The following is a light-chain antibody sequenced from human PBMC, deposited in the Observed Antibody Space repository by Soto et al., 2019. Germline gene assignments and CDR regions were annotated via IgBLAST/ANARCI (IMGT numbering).Light chain of an antibody. CDR1: QSMSSY. Sequence: DIQMTQSPCSLSASVGDRVTITCRASQSMSSYLNWYQQKPGKAPKLLISAASSLQSGVPSRFSGSGSGTDFTLTISSLQPEDFATYYCQQSYSTPPITFGQGTRLEIK. J-gene: IGKJ5*01. CDR3: QQSYSTPPIT. CDR2: AAS. V-gene: IGKV1-39*01.